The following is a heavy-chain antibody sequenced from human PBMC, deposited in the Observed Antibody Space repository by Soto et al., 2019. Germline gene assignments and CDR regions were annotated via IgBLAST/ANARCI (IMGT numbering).Heavy chain of an antibody. J-gene: IGHJ6*02. D-gene: IGHD3-10*02. CDR3: ATRPVHYYGMDV. CDR1: GGTFSSYT. CDR2: IIPILGIA. Sequence: QVQLVQSGAEVKKPGSSVKVSCKASGGTFSSYTISWVRQAPGQGLEWMGRIIPILGIANYAQKFQGRVTITADKSTSTAYMELSSLRSEDTAGYCCATRPVHYYGMDVWGQGTTVTVSS. V-gene: IGHV1-69*02.